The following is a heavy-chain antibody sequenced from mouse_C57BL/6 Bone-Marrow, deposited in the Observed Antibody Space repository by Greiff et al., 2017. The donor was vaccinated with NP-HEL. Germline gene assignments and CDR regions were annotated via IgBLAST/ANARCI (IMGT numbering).Heavy chain of an antibody. CDR2: IDPSDSYT. J-gene: IGHJ1*03. CDR3: ARNAHYYGSSDWYFDV. D-gene: IGHD1-1*01. CDR1: GYTFTSYW. V-gene: IGHV1-69*01. Sequence: VQLQQSGAELVMPGASVKLSCKASGYTFTSYWMHWVKQRPGQGLEWIGEIDPSDSYTNYNQKFKGKSTLTVDKSSSTAYMQLSSLTSEDSAVYYCARNAHYYGSSDWYFDVWGTGTTVTVSS.